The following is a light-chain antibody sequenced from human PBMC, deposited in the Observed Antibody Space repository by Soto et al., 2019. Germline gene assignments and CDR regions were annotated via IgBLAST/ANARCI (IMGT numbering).Light chain of an antibody. CDR2: AAS. CDR1: QSIGVH. CDR3: QQSYSTPRT. Sequence: DIQMTQSPSSLSASVGDTVTITCRASQSIGVHLNWYHQKPGKAPKLLIYAASSLQSGVPSRFSGTGSGTDFTLTISSLQPEDFATYYCQQSYSTPRTFGQGTKVEVK. V-gene: IGKV1-39*01. J-gene: IGKJ1*01.